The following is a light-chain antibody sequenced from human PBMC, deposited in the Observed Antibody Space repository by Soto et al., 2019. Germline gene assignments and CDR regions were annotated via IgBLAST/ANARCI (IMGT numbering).Light chain of an antibody. CDR2: AAS. Sequence: DIQMTQSPSSVSASVGDRVTITCQASQPISSWLAWYQQKSGKAPKLLIYAASTLQSGVPSRFSGSGSGTYFTLAISSLQPEDFATYYCQQANSFPYTFGQGTKLEIK. V-gene: IGKV1-12*01. CDR3: QQANSFPYT. CDR1: QPISSW. J-gene: IGKJ2*01.